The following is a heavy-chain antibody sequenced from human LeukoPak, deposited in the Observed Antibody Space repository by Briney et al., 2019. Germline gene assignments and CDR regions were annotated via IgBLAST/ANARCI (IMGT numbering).Heavy chain of an antibody. J-gene: IGHJ5*02. CDR1: GYSFTSYW. CDR3: AGPNYDILTGTENWFDP. D-gene: IGHD3-9*01. Sequence: GESLKISCKGSGYSFTSYWISWVRQMPGKGLEWMGRIDPSDSYTNYSPSFQGHVTISADKSISTAYLQWSSLKASDTAMYYCAGPNYDILTGTENWFDPWGQGTLVTVSS. CDR2: IDPSDSYT. V-gene: IGHV5-10-1*01.